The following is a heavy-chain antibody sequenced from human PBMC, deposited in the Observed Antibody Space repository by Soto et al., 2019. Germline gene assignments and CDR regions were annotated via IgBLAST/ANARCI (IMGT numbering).Heavy chain of an antibody. CDR2: ITASGGTT. D-gene: IGHD2-2*01. CDR3: ARDSQGLPAASPGFYYYGMDV. J-gene: IGHJ6*02. CDR1: GFTFSTYS. Sequence: PVGSLRLSCAASGFTFSTYSMTWVRQAPGKGLEWVAHITASGGTTYYADSVKGRFTISRDNSKNTLYLQMNSLRAEDTAVYYCARDSQGLPAASPGFYYYGMDVWGQGTTVTVSS. V-gene: IGHV3-23*01.